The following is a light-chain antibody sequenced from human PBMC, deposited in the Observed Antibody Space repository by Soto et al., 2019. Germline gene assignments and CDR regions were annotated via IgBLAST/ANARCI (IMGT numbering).Light chain of an antibody. CDR2: GNS. CDR1: SSNIGAGYD. J-gene: IGLJ3*02. Sequence: QLVLTQPPSVSGAPGQRVTISCTGSSSNIGAGYDVHWYQQLPGTAPKLLIYGNSNRPSGVPDRFSGSKSGTSASLAITGLQAEDEAVYFCQSYDRSLSGFWVFGGGTKLTVL. V-gene: IGLV1-40*01. CDR3: QSYDRSLSGFWV.